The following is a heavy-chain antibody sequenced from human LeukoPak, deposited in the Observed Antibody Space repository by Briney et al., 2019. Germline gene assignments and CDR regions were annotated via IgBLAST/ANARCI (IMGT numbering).Heavy chain of an antibody. V-gene: IGHV4-38-2*01. CDR2: FYHSGRT. D-gene: IGHD2-2*01. CDR1: GYSISSGYY. J-gene: IGHJ4*02. Sequence: SETLSLTCAVSGYSISSGYYWGWLRQPPGKGLDWIGRFYHSGRTYYYPSLKSRVTIAVDTSKHQFSLKLSSVTAADTAVYYCARLIPLPFEVVVPAAYDYWGQGTLVTVSS. CDR3: ARLIPLPFEVVVPAAYDY.